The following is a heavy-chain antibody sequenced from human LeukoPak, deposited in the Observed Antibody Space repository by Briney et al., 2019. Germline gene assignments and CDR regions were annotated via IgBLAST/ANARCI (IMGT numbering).Heavy chain of an antibody. CDR1: GGSISSYH. CDR2: IYNSGST. Sequence: SETMSLTCTVSGGSISSYHWIWIRQPPGKGLEYIGYIYNSGSTNYKPSLKSRVTISIDTSKNQLSLKLSSVTTADTAVYYCARRGAARPGGSYSMDVWGQGTTVTVPS. J-gene: IGHJ6*02. CDR3: ARRGAARPGGSYSMDV. V-gene: IGHV4-59*01. D-gene: IGHD6-6*01.